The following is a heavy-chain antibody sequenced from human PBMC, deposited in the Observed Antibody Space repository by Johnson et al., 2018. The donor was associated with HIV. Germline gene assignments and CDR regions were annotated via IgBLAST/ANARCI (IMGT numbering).Heavy chain of an antibody. D-gene: IGHD6-19*01. CDR2: IRYDGSNK. J-gene: IGHJ3*02. CDR3: ANSRVEARYSSGWGRLVKPDDAFDI. V-gene: IGHV3-30*02. Sequence: QVQLVESGRDLLQPGGSLRLSCAASAFNFSSYGMHWVRQAPGKGLEWVSFIRYDGSNKYYADSVKGRFTISRDNSKNTLYLQMNSLRAEDTAVYYCANSRVEARYSSGWGRLVKPDDAFDIWGQGTMVTVSS. CDR1: AFNFSSYG.